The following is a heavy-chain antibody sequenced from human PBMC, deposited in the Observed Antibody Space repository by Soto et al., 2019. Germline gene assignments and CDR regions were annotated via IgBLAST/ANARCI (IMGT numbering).Heavy chain of an antibody. CDR3: AGTRTLSRDRWFDP. V-gene: IGHV1-69*13. CDR2: IIPIFGTA. J-gene: IGHJ5*02. Sequence: SVKVSCKASGGTFSSYAISWVRQAPGQGLEWMGGIIPIFGTANYAQKFQGRVTITADESTSTAYMELSSLRSEDTAVYYCAGTRTLSRDRWFDPWGQGTLVTAPQ. CDR1: GGTFSSYA. D-gene: IGHD2-2*01.